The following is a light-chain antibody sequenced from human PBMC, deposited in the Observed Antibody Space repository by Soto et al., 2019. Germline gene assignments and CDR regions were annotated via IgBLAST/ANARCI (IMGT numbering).Light chain of an antibody. V-gene: IGKV3-15*01. Sequence: IVLTQSPGTLSLSPGERATLACRCSQSVGRDYLAWYQQKPGQAPRLLIYGASTRATGIPARFSGSGSGTEFTLTISSLQSEDFAVYYCQQYDNWPPITFGQGTRLEIK. CDR3: QQYDNWPPIT. CDR1: QSVGRD. CDR2: GAS. J-gene: IGKJ5*01.